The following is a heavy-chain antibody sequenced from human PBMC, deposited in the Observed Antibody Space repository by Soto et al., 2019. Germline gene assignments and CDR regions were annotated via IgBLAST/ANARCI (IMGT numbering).Heavy chain of an antibody. J-gene: IGHJ6*02. CDR1: GFTFSSYA. D-gene: IGHD6-19*01. CDR3: AKGSGWDYYGMDV. CDR2: ISGSGGST. V-gene: IGHV3-23*01. Sequence: GGSLRLSCAASGFTFSSYAMSWVRQAPGKGLEWVSAISGSGGSTYYADSVKGRFTISRDNSKNSLYLQMNSLRAEDTAVYYCAKGSGWDYYGMDVWGQGTTVTVSS.